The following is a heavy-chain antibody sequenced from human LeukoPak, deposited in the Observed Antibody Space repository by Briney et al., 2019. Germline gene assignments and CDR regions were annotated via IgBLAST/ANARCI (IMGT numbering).Heavy chain of an antibody. Sequence: SETLSLTCTVSGGSISSSSYYWGWIRQPPGKGLEWIGSIYYSGSTYYNPSLKSRVTISIDTSKNQFSLKLSSVTAADTAVYYCARAMSIAARLQTIFDYWGQGTLVTVSS. CDR2: IYYSGST. V-gene: IGHV4-39*07. CDR1: GGSISSSSYY. J-gene: IGHJ4*02. D-gene: IGHD6-6*01. CDR3: ARAMSIAARLQTIFDY.